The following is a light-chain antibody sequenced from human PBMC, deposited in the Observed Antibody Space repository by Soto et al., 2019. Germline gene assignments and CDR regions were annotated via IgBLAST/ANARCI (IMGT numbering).Light chain of an antibody. CDR2: GAS. Sequence: EIVMTQSPATVSVFPGERATLSCRASESVSNNLAWYQQKAGQAPRLLIYGASTRATGIPARFSGSGSGTEFTLTISSLQSQDFAVYYCQQYSIWRTFGQGTKVDIK. V-gene: IGKV3-15*01. CDR3: QQYSIWRT. J-gene: IGKJ1*01. CDR1: ESVSNN.